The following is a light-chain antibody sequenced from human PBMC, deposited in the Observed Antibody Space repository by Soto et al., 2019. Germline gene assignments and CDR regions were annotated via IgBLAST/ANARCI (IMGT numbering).Light chain of an antibody. CDR1: QSLGGN. CDR3: QQYNIWPQT. CDR2: GAS. V-gene: IGKV3-15*01. Sequence: EIVLTQSPATLSVSPVDTATLYFMASQSLGGNLAWYQQKPGQAPRLLIYGASTRATGIPARFSGSGSGTEFTLTISSLQSEDFAVYFCQQYNIWPQTCGQGTKGDIK. J-gene: IGKJ1*01.